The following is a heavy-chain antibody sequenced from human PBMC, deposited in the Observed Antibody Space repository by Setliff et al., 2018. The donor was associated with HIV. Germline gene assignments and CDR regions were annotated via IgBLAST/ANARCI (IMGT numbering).Heavy chain of an antibody. Sequence: GESLKISCAASGFTFSNYWMNWVRQAPGKGLEWVALIWYDGSNKYYADSVKGQFTISRDNSKNTLYLQKSSLRAEDTAVYYCAKDRLEWLAPDGFDIWGLGTIVAVSS. CDR1: GFTFSNYW. CDR2: IWYDGSNK. J-gene: IGHJ3*02. D-gene: IGHD3-3*01. V-gene: IGHV3-33*06. CDR3: AKDRLEWLAPDGFDI.